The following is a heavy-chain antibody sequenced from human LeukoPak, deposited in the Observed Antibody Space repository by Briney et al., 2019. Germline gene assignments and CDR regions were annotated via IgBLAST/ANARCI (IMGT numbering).Heavy chain of an antibody. CDR1: GFTFSSYE. J-gene: IGHJ6*02. CDR3: ARVWSGYAGGMDV. Sequence: GGSLRLSCAASGFTFSSYEMNWVRQAPRKGLEWASYISSSGSTIYYADSVKGRFAISRDNAKNSLYPQMNSLRAEDTAVYYCARVWSGYAGGMDVWGQGTTVTVSS. CDR2: ISSSGSTI. V-gene: IGHV3-48*03. D-gene: IGHD3-3*01.